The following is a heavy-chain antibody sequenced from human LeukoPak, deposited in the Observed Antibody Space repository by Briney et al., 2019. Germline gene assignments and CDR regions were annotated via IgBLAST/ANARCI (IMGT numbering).Heavy chain of an antibody. Sequence: GASVKVSCKTSGYTFTSYGISWVRQAPGQGLEWMGWISTYNGNTNYAQKLQGRVTMTTDTSTSTAYMDLRSLRSDDTAVYYCATTTIRLGYWGQGTLVTVSS. D-gene: IGHD1-26*01. CDR3: ATTTIRLGY. V-gene: IGHV1-18*01. J-gene: IGHJ4*02. CDR2: ISTYNGNT. CDR1: GYTFTSYG.